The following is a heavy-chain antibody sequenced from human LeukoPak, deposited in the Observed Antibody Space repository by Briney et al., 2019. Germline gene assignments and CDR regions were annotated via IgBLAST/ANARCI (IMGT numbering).Heavy chain of an antibody. CDR2: ISSSSSYI. CDR3: ARADTLPAAIKPSSDYMDV. Sequence: GGSLRLSCAASGFTFSSYGMNWVRQAPGKGLEWVSSISSSSSYIYYADSVKGRFTVSRDNAKNSLYLQMNSLRAEDTAVYYCARADTLPAAIKPSSDYMDVWGKGTTVTVSS. V-gene: IGHV3-21*01. CDR1: GFTFSSYG. D-gene: IGHD2-2*01. J-gene: IGHJ6*03.